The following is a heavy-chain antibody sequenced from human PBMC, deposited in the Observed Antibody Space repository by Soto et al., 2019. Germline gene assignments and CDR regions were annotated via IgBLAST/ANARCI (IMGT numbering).Heavy chain of an antibody. CDR1: GYTFTSYA. D-gene: IGHD6-13*01. CDR2: INTDTGDT. CDR3: ARGWSSSWYPFDY. J-gene: IGHJ4*02. V-gene: IGHV1-3*04. Sequence: ASVKVSCQASGYTFTSYAIHWVRQAPGERLEWMGWINTDTGDTEYSQKFQGRVTITRDTSASTAYMDLSSLTSEDMAFYHCARGWSSSWYPFDYWGQGTLVTVSS.